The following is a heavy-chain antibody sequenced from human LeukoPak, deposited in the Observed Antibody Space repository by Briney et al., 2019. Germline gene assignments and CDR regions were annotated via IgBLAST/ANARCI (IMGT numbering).Heavy chain of an antibody. Sequence: PSETLSLTCTVSGGSISSSSSYYWGWIRQPPGTGLEWIGYIFHSGSTNYNPSLKSRVTMSVDTSKNQFSLKLSSVTAADTAVYYCAREASSGWHIDYWGQGTLVTVSS. V-gene: IGHV4-39*07. CDR3: AREASSGWHIDY. CDR2: IFHSGST. D-gene: IGHD6-19*01. CDR1: GGSISSSSSYY. J-gene: IGHJ4*02.